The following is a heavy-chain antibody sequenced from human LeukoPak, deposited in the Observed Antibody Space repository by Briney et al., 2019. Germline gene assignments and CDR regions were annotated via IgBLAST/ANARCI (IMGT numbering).Heavy chain of an antibody. Sequence: GGSLRLSCVASGFTLATYSMNWVRQAPGKGLEWVSSISSSSAYIYYADSVKGRFTISRDNAKESLFLQMNSLRPEDTALYYCASLKIRRIGNAFDIWGQGTMVTVSS. CDR2: ISSSSAYI. D-gene: IGHD1-1*01. J-gene: IGHJ3*02. CDR1: GFTLATYS. CDR3: ASLKIRRIGNAFDI. V-gene: IGHV3-21*01.